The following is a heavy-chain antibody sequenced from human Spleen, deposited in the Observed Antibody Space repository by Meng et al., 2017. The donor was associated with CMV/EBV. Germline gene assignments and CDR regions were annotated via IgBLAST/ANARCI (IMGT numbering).Heavy chain of an antibody. CDR2: INHSGST. CDR1: GGSFSGYY. V-gene: IGHV4-34*10. CDR3: ARDHDWLDP. J-gene: IGHJ5*02. Sequence: QVQLQESGPGLVKPSETLSLTCAVYGGSFSGYYWSWIRQPPGKGLEWIGEINHSGSTNYNPSLKSRVTISVDTSKNQFSLKLSSVTAADTAVYYCARDHDWLDPWGQGTLVTVSS.